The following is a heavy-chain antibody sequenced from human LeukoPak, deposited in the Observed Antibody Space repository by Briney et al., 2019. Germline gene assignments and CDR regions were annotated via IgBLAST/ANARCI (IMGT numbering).Heavy chain of an antibody. CDR1: GFTFNNEW. J-gene: IGHJ3*02. V-gene: IGHV3-7*01. CDR3: ARDTSPMRADTTGVNVWFDAFDI. Sequence: GGSLRLSSAASGFTFNNEWMTWVRQAPGKGLEWVANIKQDGSKKNYVGSVQGRFTISTDNAKNSVYLQMNSLRAEDTAVYYCARDTSPMRADTTGVNVWFDAFDIWGQGTMVTVSS. D-gene: IGHD3-16*01. CDR2: IKQDGSKK.